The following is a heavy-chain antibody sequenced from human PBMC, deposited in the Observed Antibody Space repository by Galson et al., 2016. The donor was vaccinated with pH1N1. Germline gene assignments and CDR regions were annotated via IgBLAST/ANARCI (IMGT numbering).Heavy chain of an antibody. J-gene: IGHJ3*01. Sequence: PALVKPTQTLTLTCTFSGFSVSTSGVGVAWIRQPPGKALEWLALLYWDDDKRYSPSLKNRLTITNDISKNRVVLTMTNMDPADTATYYSAHREDTITNTFDVWGQGTMVTVAS. CDR1: GFSVSTSGVG. CDR3: AHREDTITNTFDV. CDR2: LYWDDDK. D-gene: IGHD5-12*01. V-gene: IGHV2-5*02.